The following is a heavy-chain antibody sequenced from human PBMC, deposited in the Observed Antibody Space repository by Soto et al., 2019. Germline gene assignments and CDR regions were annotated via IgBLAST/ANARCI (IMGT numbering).Heavy chain of an antibody. CDR2: ISGSGFKK. CDR1: GFIFDNFG. CDR3: AKNQGVELVPLATVDWFDP. V-gene: IGHV3-23*01. Sequence: GGSLRLSCSASGFIFDNFGMSWVRQAPGKGLEWISSISGSGFKKYYADSVKGRFTISRDNSKSTVYLELNNLSAEDTAVYHCAKNQGVELVPLATVDWFDPWGQGSVVTVSS. J-gene: IGHJ5*02. D-gene: IGHD1-26*01.